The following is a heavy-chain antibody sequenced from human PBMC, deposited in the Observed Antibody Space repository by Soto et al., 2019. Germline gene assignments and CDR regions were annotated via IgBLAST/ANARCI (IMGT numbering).Heavy chain of an antibody. CDR3: ARDYCSGTTCYDFDY. J-gene: IGHJ4*02. CDR2: ISPDDSDT. D-gene: IGHD2-2*01. CDR1: GYSFTNYW. V-gene: IGHV5-51*01. Sequence: GESLKISCKGFGYSFTNYWIGWVRQMPGEGLEWMGIISPDDSDTTYSPSFQGQVTISVDKSINTAYLQWNSLKASDTAMYYCARDYCSGTTCYDFDYWGQGTQVTVSS.